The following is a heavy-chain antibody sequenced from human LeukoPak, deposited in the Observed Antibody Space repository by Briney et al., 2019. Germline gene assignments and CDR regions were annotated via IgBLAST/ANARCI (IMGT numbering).Heavy chain of an antibody. Sequence: PSETLSLTCAVSGESFSVFYWTWIRQVPGKGLEWIGEINHSGRTKYNPSLKSRASMSVDTSKKQFSLKLISVTAAHTAVYYCAERPVKVFWVGPDRHFYLGLWGKGTAVSVSS. CDR1: GESFSVFY. J-gene: IGHJ6*03. CDR2: INHSGRT. CDR3: AERPVKVFWVGPDRHFYLGL. V-gene: IGHV4-34*01. D-gene: IGHD3-9*01.